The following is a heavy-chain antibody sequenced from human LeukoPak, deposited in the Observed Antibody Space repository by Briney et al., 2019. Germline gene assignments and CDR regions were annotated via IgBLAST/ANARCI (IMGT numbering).Heavy chain of an antibody. Sequence: SETLSLTCTVSGGSISSSSYYWGWIRQPPGKGLEWIGEINHSGSTNYNPSLKSRVTISVDTSKNQFSLKLSSVTAADTAVYYCARPRYYDSSGYYYLGYWGQGTLVTVSS. V-gene: IGHV4-39*01. CDR3: ARPRYYDSSGYYYLGY. D-gene: IGHD3-22*01. CDR1: GGSISSSSYY. CDR2: INHSGST. J-gene: IGHJ4*02.